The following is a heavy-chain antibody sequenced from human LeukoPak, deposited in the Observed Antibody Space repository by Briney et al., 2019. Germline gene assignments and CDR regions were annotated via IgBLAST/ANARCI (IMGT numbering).Heavy chain of an antibody. CDR1: GYLFTNYW. CDR3: ARQAYDSSGYYSWGYLDI. V-gene: IGHV5-51*01. CDR2: IYPGDSDT. D-gene: IGHD3-22*01. Sequence: GESLKISCKASGYLFTNYWIGWVRQMPGKGLEWMGIIYPGDSDTRYSPSFQGQVTISADKSISTAYLQWSSLKASDTAMYYCARQAYDSSGYYSWGYLDIWGQGTMVTVSS. J-gene: IGHJ3*02.